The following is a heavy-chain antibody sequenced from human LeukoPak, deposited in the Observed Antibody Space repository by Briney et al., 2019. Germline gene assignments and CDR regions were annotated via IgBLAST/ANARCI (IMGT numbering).Heavy chain of an antibody. V-gene: IGHV4-4*02. CDR1: GGSISGGKW. D-gene: IGHD6-13*01. CDR3: ARDAAAGYSLAY. Sequence: SETLSLTCAVSGGSISGGKWWSWVRQPPGKGLEWIGEISHSGNPNYNPSLKSRLTISVDKAKNQFSLNLNSVAAADTAVYYCARDAAAGYSLAYWGQGTLVTVPS. CDR2: ISHSGNP. J-gene: IGHJ4*02.